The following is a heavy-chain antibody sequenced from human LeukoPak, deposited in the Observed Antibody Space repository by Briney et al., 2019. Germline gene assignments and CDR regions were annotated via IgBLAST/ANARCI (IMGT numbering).Heavy chain of an antibody. D-gene: IGHD5-18*01. CDR2: IKEDGSEK. J-gene: IGHJ4*02. CDR3: ARGQLAFDS. CDR1: GFTFSTYF. Sequence: GGSLRLSCAASGFTFSTYFMHWVRQAPGKGLEWVANIKEDGSEKYYVDSVKGRFTISRDNAKISLYLQMNSLRAEDTAVYYCARGQLAFDSWGQGTLVTVSS. V-gene: IGHV3-7*04.